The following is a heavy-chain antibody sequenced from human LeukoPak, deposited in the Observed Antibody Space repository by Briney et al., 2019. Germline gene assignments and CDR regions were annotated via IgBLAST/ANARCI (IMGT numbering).Heavy chain of an antibody. V-gene: IGHV4-59*08. Sequence: PSETLSLTCTVSGGSISSYYWSWIRQPPGKGLEWIGYIYYSGSTNYNPSLKSRVTISVDTSKNQFSLKLSSVTAADTAVYYCARGKYYDFWSGYYLNGMDVWGQGTTVTVSS. D-gene: IGHD3-3*01. CDR1: GGSISSYY. J-gene: IGHJ6*02. CDR3: ARGKYYDFWSGYYLNGMDV. CDR2: IYYSGST.